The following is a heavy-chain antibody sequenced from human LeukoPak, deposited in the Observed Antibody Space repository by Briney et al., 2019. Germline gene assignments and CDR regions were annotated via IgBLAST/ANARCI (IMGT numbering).Heavy chain of an antibody. CDR3: ARGETAVSSYLHS. J-gene: IGHJ4*02. CDR2: MSHESTTV. D-gene: IGHD4-17*01. CDR1: GFNFWSFS. V-gene: IGHV3-48*02. Sequence: RGALRVSCAASGFNFWSFSVSWVRPAPGEGLGWVSFMSHESTTVYYADSVKRRFTICRDNAKDSLYLQMSSLRDEDAAVYYCARGETAVSSYLHSWGQGTLSPSP.